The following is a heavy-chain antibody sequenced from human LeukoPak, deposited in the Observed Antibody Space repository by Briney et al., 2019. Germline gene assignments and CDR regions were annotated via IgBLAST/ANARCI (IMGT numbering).Heavy chain of an antibody. CDR1: GGSISSSNW. D-gene: IGHD6-19*01. CDR3: ARGWSAGGAFDI. J-gene: IGHJ3*02. Sequence: SGTLSLTCAISGGSISSSNWWTWVRQPPGKGLEWVGEIYLRGNTNYNPSLKSRVTISVDTSKNQFSLELSSVTAADTAVYYCARGWSAGGAFDIWGQGTMVTVSS. CDR2: IYLRGNT. V-gene: IGHV4-4*02.